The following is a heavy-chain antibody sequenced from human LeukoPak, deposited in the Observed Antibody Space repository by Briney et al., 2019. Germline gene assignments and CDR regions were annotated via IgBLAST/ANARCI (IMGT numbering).Heavy chain of an antibody. V-gene: IGHV3-7*01. D-gene: IGHD1-14*01. CDR2: INQGGSDK. CDR3: TRDRSRAEDD. Sequence: GGSLRLSCAASGFTFSSYAMSWVRQAPGKGLEWVANINQGGSDKCYVDSVKGRFTISRDNANNLLYLQMNSLRGEDTAVYYCTRDRSRAEDDWGQGTLVTVSS. J-gene: IGHJ4*02. CDR1: GFTFSSYA.